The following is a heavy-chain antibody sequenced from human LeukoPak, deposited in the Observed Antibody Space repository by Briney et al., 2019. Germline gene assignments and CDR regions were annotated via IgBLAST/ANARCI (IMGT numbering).Heavy chain of an antibody. Sequence: GPSVKLSCKASGYTFTGDYMHSVRHAPGQRLEWMGRINPNSGGTNYAQKFQGRVTMPRDTSISTAYMELSRLRSDDTAVYYCARDRGSSWPTDFDYWGQGTLVTVSS. V-gene: IGHV1-2*02. CDR3: ARDRGSSWPTDFDY. D-gene: IGHD6-13*01. CDR2: INPNSGGT. J-gene: IGHJ4*02. CDR1: GYTFTGDY.